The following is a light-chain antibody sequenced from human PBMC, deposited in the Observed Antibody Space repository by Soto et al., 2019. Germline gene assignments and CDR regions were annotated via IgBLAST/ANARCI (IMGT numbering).Light chain of an antibody. V-gene: IGKV3-20*01. CDR1: QSVSSSY. Sequence: EIVLTQSPGTLSLSPGERATLSCRAIQSVSSSYLAWYQQKPGQAPRLLIYGTSSRATAIPDRFSGSGSGTDFTLTISRLEPEDFAVYYCQQYGSSPSTFGQGTKVDIK. CDR2: GTS. J-gene: IGKJ1*01. CDR3: QQYGSSPST.